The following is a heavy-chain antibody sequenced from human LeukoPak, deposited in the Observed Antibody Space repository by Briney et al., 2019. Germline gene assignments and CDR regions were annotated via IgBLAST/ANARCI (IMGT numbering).Heavy chain of an antibody. V-gene: IGHV3-30-3*01. J-gene: IGHJ4*02. CDR2: TSSDGNIK. D-gene: IGHD1-1*01. Sequence: PGGSLRLSCAASGFTFSSYAMHWVRQAPGKGLEWVAVTSSDGNIKYYADSVKGRFTIFRDNSKNTLYLQMNILRGEDTGVYYCARDPVPATARHFDYWGQGTLVTVSS. CDR3: ARDPVPATARHFDY. CDR1: GFTFSSYA.